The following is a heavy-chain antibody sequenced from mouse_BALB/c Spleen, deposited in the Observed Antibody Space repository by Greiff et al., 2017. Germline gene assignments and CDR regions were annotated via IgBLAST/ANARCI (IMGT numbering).Heavy chain of an antibody. CDR3: ARDDYDVDWFAY. J-gene: IGHJ3*01. D-gene: IGHD2-4*01. CDR2: ILPGSGST. CDR1: GYTFSSYW. V-gene: IGHV1-9*01. Sequence: QVQLQQSGAELARPGASVKLSCKATGYTFSSYWIEWVKQRPGHGLEWIGEILPGSGSTNYNEKFKGKATFTADTSSNTAYMQLSSLTSEDSAVYYCARDDYDVDWFAYWGQGTLVTVSA.